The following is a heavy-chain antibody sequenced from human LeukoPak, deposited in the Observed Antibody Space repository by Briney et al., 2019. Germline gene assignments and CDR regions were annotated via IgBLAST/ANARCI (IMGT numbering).Heavy chain of an antibody. Sequence: PGGSLRLSCAASGFTFSSYGMHWARQAPGKGLEWVAFIRYDGSNKYYADSVKGRFTISRDNSKNTLYLQMNSLRAEATAVYYCAIAGYVYGSGSYYHFDYWGQGTLVTVSS. CDR3: AIAGYVYGSGSYYHFDY. J-gene: IGHJ4*02. CDR2: IRYDGSNK. V-gene: IGHV3-30*02. D-gene: IGHD3-10*01. CDR1: GFTFSSYG.